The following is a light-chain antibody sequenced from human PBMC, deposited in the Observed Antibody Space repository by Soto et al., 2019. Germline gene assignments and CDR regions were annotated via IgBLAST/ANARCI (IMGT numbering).Light chain of an antibody. CDR3: RQYNSYGET. V-gene: IGKV1-8*01. J-gene: IGKJ1*01. CDR1: QGISSY. CDR2: DAS. Sequence: AIRMTQSPSSLSASTGDRVTITCRASQGISSYLAWYQQKPGKAPKLLIYDASSLESGVPSRFSGSGSGTEFTLTISSLQPDDFATYYCRQYNSYGETFGQGTKVDIK.